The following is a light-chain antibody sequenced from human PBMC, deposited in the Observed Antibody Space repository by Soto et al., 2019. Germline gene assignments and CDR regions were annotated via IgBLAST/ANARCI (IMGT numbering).Light chain of an antibody. CDR3: SSYTSSETLV. Sequence: QSAPTQPASVSGSPGQSITISCTGASSDVGYSNHVSWYQQHPGKVPKLIIYDVNNRPSGVSDRFSGSKSGNTASLTISGLQSEDDGDYYCSSYTSSETLVFGGGTKLTVL. V-gene: IGLV2-14*01. CDR2: DVN. CDR1: SSDVGYSNH. J-gene: IGLJ3*02.